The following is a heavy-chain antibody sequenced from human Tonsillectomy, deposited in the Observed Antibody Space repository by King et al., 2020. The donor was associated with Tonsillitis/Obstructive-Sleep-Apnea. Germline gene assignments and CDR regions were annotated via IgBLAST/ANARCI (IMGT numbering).Heavy chain of an antibody. V-gene: IGHV3-74*01. D-gene: IGHD3-10*01. CDR2: IKGDGSET. CDR1: EFTFSTYW. J-gene: IGHJ4*02. Sequence: VQLVESGGGLVQAGGSLRLSCAASEFTFSTYWMHWVRQAPGEGLAWVSRIKGDGSETTYADSGKGRFTISRDNAKNTLYLQINSPTAEDTAVYYCAKGGSYSSVPLDYWGQGTLVTVSS. CDR3: AKGGSYSSVPLDY.